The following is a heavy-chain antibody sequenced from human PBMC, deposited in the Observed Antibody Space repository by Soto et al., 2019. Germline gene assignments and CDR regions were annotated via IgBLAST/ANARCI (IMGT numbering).Heavy chain of an antibody. CDR2: VYHSGST. CDR3: ARSNMGSPPRVDY. D-gene: IGHD3-10*01. J-gene: IGHJ4*02. Sequence: TLSLTCTVSGGSISSGVYYWTWIRQHPGKGLEWIGYVYHSGSTNYNPSLKSRLTISVDTSKNQFSLDLTSVTAADTAVYYCARSNMGSPPRVDYWGQGTLVTVSS. V-gene: IGHV4-31*03. CDR1: GGSISSGVYY.